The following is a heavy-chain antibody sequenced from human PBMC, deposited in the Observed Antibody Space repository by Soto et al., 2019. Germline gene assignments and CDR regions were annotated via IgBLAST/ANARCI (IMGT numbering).Heavy chain of an antibody. Sequence: QVQLQESGPGLVKPSQTLSLTCTVSGGSISSGGYYWSWIRQHPGKGLEWIGYIYYSGNTYYNPSLKSRVTISVDTSKNQFSLKLSSVTAADTAVYYCARDSSGYFAFDIWGQGTMVTVSS. V-gene: IGHV4-31*03. D-gene: IGHD6-19*01. CDR1: GGSISSGGYY. CDR3: ARDSSGYFAFDI. CDR2: IYYSGNT. J-gene: IGHJ3*02.